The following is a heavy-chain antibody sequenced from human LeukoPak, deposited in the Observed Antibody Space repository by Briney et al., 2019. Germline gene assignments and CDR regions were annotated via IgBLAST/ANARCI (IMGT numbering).Heavy chain of an antibody. J-gene: IGHJ4*02. V-gene: IGHV3-30-3*01. CDR1: GFTFSSYA. CDR3: ARESSSGWYYFDY. CDR2: ISYDGSNK. D-gene: IGHD6-19*01. Sequence: PGGSLRLSCAASGFTFSSYAMHWVRQAPGKGPEWVAVISYDGSNKYYADSVKGRFTISRDNSKNTLYLQMNSLRAEDTAVYYCARESSSGWYYFDYWGQGTLVTVSS.